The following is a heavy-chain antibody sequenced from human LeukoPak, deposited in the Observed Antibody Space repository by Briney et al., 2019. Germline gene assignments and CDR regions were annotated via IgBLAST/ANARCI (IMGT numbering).Heavy chain of an antibody. CDR2: IHHSGNT. CDR3: ARQGGFYVDY. D-gene: IGHD3-16*01. V-gene: IGHV4-4*02. CDR1: GFTFSSYGM. J-gene: IGHJ4*02. Sequence: PGRSLRLSCAASGFTFSSYGMHWVRQPPGKGLEWIGEIHHSGNTNYNSSLKSRVTISVDKSKNQFSLNLNSVTAADTAVYYCARQGGFYVDYWGQGTLVTVSS.